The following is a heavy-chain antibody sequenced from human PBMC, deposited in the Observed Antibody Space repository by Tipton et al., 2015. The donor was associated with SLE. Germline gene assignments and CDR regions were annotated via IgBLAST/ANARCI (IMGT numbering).Heavy chain of an antibody. D-gene: IGHD3-10*01. CDR3: ARENGITNNWYFDL. J-gene: IGHJ2*01. V-gene: IGHV3-48*03. CDR2: ISSSGSTI. Sequence: SLRPSCAASGFTFSSYEMNWVRQAPGKGLEWVSYISSSGSTIYYADSVKGRFTISRDNAKNSLYLQMNSLRAEDTAVYYCARENGITNNWYFDLWGRGTLVTVSS. CDR1: GFTFSSYE.